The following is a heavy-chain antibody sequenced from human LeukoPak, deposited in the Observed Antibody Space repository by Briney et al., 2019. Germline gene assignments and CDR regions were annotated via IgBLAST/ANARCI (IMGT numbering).Heavy chain of an antibody. Sequence: GGSLRLSCAASGFTFSSYAMSWARQAPGKGLEWVANIKQDGSEKYCVDSVKGRFTISRDNAKNSLYLQMNSLRAEDTAVYYCSRDLRFRDYYGMDVWGQGTTVTVSS. V-gene: IGHV3-7*03. CDR1: GFTFSSYA. CDR2: IKQDGSEK. D-gene: IGHD3-3*01. CDR3: SRDLRFRDYYGMDV. J-gene: IGHJ6*02.